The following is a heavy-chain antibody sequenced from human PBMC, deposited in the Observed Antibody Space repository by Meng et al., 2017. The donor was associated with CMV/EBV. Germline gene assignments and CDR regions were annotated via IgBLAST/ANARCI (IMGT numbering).Heavy chain of an antibody. CDR1: GGTFSSYA. J-gene: IGHJ4*02. CDR3: ARARGRVVVVAPFDY. CDR2: IIPIFGTA. D-gene: IGHD2-15*01. V-gene: IGHV1-69*01. Sequence: VRSGAEGEQLCLSWKVSGTASGGTFSSYAIRWVRQAPGQGLEWMGGIIPIFGTANYAQKFQGRVTITADESTSTAYMELSSLRSEDTAVYYCARARGRVVVVAPFDYWGQGTLVTVSS.